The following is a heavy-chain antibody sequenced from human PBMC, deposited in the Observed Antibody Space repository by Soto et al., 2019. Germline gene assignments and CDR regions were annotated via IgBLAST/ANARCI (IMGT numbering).Heavy chain of an antibody. CDR1: GFTFSSYG. Sequence: QVQLVESGGGVVQPGRSLRLSCAASGFTFSSYGMHWVRQAPGKGLEWVAVIWYDGSNKYYADSVKGRFTISRDNSKNTLYLQMNRLRAEDTAVYYCARDNSGSYSGEHYFDYWGQGTLVTVSS. J-gene: IGHJ4*02. CDR3: ARDNSGSYSGEHYFDY. CDR2: IWYDGSNK. D-gene: IGHD1-26*01. V-gene: IGHV3-33*01.